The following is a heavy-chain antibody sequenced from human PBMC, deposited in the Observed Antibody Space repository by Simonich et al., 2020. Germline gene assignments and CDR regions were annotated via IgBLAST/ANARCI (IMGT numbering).Heavy chain of an antibody. Sequence: QVQLVQSGAEVKKPGSSVKVSCKASGGTFSSYAISWGRQAPGQGLEWMGGITPILGKANYAQKFQGRVTMTADKSTSTAYMELSSLRSEDTAVYYCARGGLADRRIVYYYYMDVWGKGTTVTVSS. CDR3: ARGGLADRRIVYYYYMDV. CDR2: ITPILGKA. J-gene: IGHJ6*03. V-gene: IGHV1-69*06. D-gene: IGHD2-15*01. CDR1: GGTFSSYA.